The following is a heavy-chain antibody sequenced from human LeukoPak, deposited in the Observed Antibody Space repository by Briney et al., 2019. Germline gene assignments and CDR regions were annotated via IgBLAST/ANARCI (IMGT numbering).Heavy chain of an antibody. Sequence: ASVKVSCKASGGTFSSYAISWVRQAPGQGLEWMGGINPNSGGTNYAQKFQGRVTMTRDTSISTAYMELSSLRSEDTAVYYCARVIRTMDGYNFGFDYWGQGTLVTVSS. V-gene: IGHV1-2*02. CDR1: GGTFSSYA. J-gene: IGHJ4*02. CDR3: ARVIRTMDGYNFGFDY. CDR2: INPNSGGT. D-gene: IGHD5-24*01.